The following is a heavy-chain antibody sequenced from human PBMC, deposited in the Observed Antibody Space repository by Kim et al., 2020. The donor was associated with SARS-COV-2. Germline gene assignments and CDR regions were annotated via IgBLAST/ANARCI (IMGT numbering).Heavy chain of an antibody. CDR3: ARGQNSSRLPAARGYYYYGMDV. J-gene: IGHJ6*02. V-gene: IGHV4-34*01. D-gene: IGHD2-2*01. CDR2: INHSGST. CDR1: GGSFSGYY. Sequence: SETLSLTCAVYGGSFSGYYWSWIRQPPGKGLEWIGEINHSGSTNYNPSLKSRVTISVDTSKNQFSLKLSSVTAADTAVYYCARGQNSSRLPAARGYYYYGMDVWGQGTTVTVSS.